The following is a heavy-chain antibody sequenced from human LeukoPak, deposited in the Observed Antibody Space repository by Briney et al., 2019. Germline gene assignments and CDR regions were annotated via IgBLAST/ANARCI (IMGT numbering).Heavy chain of an antibody. Sequence: PGGSLRLSCAASGFTFSKYGTHWVRQVPGRGLEWVALIWYDGSNKYYEDSVKGRFIISRDNSNNTHYLQMNGLRSEDTAVYYCARAGLGASADVWGQGTLVTVSS. CDR3: ARAGLGASADV. J-gene: IGHJ4*02. D-gene: IGHD6-13*01. CDR1: GFTFSKYG. V-gene: IGHV3-33*01. CDR2: IWYDGSNK.